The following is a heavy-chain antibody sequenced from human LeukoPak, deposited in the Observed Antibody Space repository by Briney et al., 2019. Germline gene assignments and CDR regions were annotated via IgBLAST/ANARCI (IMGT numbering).Heavy chain of an antibody. Sequence: SETLSLTCTVSGGSISSSSYYWGWIRQPPGKGLEWIGSIYYSGSTYYNPSLKSRVTISVDGSKNQFSLKLSSVTAADTAVYYCARGYCSGGSCYDTPFDYWGQGTLVTVSS. D-gene: IGHD2-15*01. CDR3: ARGYCSGGSCYDTPFDY. CDR2: IYYSGST. V-gene: IGHV4-39*07. J-gene: IGHJ4*02. CDR1: GGSISSSSYY.